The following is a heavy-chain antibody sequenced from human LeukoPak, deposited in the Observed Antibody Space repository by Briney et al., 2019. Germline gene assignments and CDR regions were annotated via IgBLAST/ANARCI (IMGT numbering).Heavy chain of an antibody. D-gene: IGHD3-10*01. J-gene: IGHJ4*02. CDR3: ARGYYYGSGSYL. CDR2: ISSSGSTI. V-gene: IGHV3-48*03. CDR1: GFTFSSYE. Sequence: GGSLRLSCAASGFTFSSYETNWVRQAPGKGLEWVSYISSSGSTIYYADSVKGRFTISRDNAKNSLYLQMNSLRAEDTAVYYCARGYYYGSGSYLWGQGTLVTVSS.